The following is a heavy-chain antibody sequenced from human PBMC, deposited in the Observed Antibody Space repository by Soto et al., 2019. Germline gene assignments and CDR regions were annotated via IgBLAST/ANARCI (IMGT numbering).Heavy chain of an antibody. V-gene: IGHV1-2*04. J-gene: IGHJ4*02. CDR2: INPNCGGT. CDR3: ARAAAAGTPLLRHFDY. Sequence: ASVKVSCKASGYTFTGYYMHWVRQAPGQGLEWMGWINPNCGGTNYAQKFQGWVTMTRDTSISTAYMELSRLRSDDTAVYYCARAAAAGTPLLRHFDYWGQGTLVTVSS. CDR1: GYTFTGYY. D-gene: IGHD6-13*01.